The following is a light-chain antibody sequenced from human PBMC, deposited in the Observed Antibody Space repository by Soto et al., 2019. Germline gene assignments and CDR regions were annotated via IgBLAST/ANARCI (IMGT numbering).Light chain of an antibody. J-gene: IGLJ2*01. CDR3: CAYAASDLV. CDR2: EVT. Sequence: QSALTQPASVSGSPGQSITISCTGPSSDLGYFKLVAWYQQHPGKAPKLIIYEVTKRPSGVSNRFSGSQSGNTASLTISGLQSEDEADYYCCAYAASDLVFGGGTKLTVL. CDR1: SSDLGYFKL. V-gene: IGLV2-23*02.